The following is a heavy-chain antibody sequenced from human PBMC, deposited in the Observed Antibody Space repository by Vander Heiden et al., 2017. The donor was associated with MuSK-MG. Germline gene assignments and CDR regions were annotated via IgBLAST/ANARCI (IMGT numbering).Heavy chain of an antibody. V-gene: IGHV4-4*02. D-gene: IGHD3-22*01. CDR1: GGSISSRNW. Sequence: QVQLQESGPGLVKPSGTLSLTCAVSGGSISSRNWWSWVRQPPGKGLEWIGEIYHSGSTNYNPSLKSRVTISVDKSKNQFSLKLSSVTAADTAVYYCARHGDSSGYYYGFYVFYWGQGTLVTVSS. J-gene: IGHJ4*02. CDR3: ARHGDSSGYYYGFYVFY. CDR2: IYHSGST.